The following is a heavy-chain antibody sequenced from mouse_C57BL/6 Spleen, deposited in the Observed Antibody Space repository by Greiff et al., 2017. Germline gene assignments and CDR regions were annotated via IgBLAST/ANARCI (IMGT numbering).Heavy chain of an antibody. CDR2: ISDGGSYT. CDR3: ARASDDYFFDY. D-gene: IGHD2-4*01. V-gene: IGHV5-4*03. CDR1: GFTFSSYA. J-gene: IGHJ2*01. Sequence: EVKLVESVGGLVKPGGSLKLSCAASGFTFSSYAMSWVRQTPEKRLEWVATISDGGSYTYYPDNVKGRFTISRDNAKNNLYLQMSHLKSEDTAMYYCARASDDYFFDYWGQGTTLTVSS.